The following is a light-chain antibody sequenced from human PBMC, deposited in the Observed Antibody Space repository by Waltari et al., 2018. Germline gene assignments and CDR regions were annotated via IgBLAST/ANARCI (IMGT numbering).Light chain of an antibody. J-gene: IGKJ2*01. CDR2: GSS. V-gene: IGKV3-20*01. Sequence: ELVLTQSPGTLSLSPGARATLSCRASQSVSSNYLAWYQQRPGQAPRLLIHGSSSRATGIPDRFSGSGSGTDFTLTISRLEPEDFAVYYCQQYGRSWNTFGQGTKLEIK. CDR3: QQYGRSWNT. CDR1: QSVSSNY.